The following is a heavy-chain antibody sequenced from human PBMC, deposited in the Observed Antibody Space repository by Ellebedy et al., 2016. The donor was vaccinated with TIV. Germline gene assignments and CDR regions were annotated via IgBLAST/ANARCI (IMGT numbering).Heavy chain of an antibody. D-gene: IGHD2-15*01. J-gene: IGHJ4*02. CDR2: IYPGDSDT. CDR3: ARRLAYCSGGSCSGYYFDY. Sequence: GESLKISCKGSGYSFTTYWIAWVRQMPGKGLEWMGIIYPGDSDTRYSPSFQGQVTISADKSISTAYLQWSSLKASDTAMYYCARRLAYCSGGSCSGYYFDYWGQGTLVTVSS. V-gene: IGHV5-51*01. CDR1: GYSFTTYW.